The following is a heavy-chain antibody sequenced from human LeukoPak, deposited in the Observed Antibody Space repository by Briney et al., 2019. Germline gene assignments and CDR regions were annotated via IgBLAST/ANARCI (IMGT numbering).Heavy chain of an antibody. J-gene: IGHJ4*02. CDR2: IIPIFGTA. D-gene: IGHD6-6*01. Sequence: SVKVSCKASGGTFSSYAISWVRQAPGQGLEWMGGIIPIFGTANYAQKLQGRVTMTTDTSTSTAYMELRSLRSDDTAVYYCARGGKYSSSSAEGYWGQGTLVTVSS. CDR3: ARGGKYSSSSAEGY. CDR1: GGTFSSYA. V-gene: IGHV1-69*05.